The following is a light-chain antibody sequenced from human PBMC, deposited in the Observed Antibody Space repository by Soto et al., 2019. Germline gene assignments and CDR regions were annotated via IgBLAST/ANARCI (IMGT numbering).Light chain of an antibody. Sequence: DIVLTQSPGTLSFSPGEIATLSCSTSESVGSNLLAWYQQKPGQAPRLLLYGASTRATGIPVRFSGSGFGTEFTLTTSSLQSEDFAVYYCQQYKNWPLFGQGTRLEIK. CDR3: QQYKNWPL. CDR1: ESVGSN. V-gene: IGKV3-15*01. J-gene: IGKJ5*01. CDR2: GAS.